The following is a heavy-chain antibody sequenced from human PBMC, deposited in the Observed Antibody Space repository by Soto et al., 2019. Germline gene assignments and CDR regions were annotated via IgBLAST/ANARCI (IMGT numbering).Heavy chain of an antibody. J-gene: IGHJ3*02. D-gene: IGHD3-3*01. V-gene: IGHV3-23*01. CDR3: AKLGSITIFGVVLKDAFDI. CDR1: GFTFSSYA. CDR2: ISGSGGST. Sequence: ESGGGLVQPGGSLRLSCAASGFTFSSYAMSWVRQAPGKGLEWVSAISGSGGSTYYADSVKGRFTISRDNSKNTLYLQMNSLRAEDTAVYYCAKLGSITIFGVVLKDAFDIWGQGTMVTVSS.